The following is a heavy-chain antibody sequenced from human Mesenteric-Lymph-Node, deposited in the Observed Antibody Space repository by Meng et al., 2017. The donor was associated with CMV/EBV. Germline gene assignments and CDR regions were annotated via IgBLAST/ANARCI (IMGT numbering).Heavy chain of an antibody. CDR1: GFTFSSYW. J-gene: IGHJ4*02. CDR3: ARETEYDFWSGPWGY. V-gene: IGHV3-74*01. Sequence: GESLKISCAASGFTFSSYWMHWVRQAPGKGLVWVSRTNNDGSSTSYADSVKGRFTISRDNAKNTLYLQMNSLRAEDTAVYYCARETEYDFWSGPWGYWGQGTLVTVSS. D-gene: IGHD3-3*01. CDR2: TNNDGSST.